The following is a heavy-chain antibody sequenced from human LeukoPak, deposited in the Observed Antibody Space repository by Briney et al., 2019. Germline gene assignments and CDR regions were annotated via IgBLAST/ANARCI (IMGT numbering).Heavy chain of an antibody. Sequence: SQTLSLTCTVSGGPISSGGYYWSWIRQHPGKGLEWIGYIYYSGSTYYNPSLKSRVTISVDTSKNQFSLKLSSVTAADTAVYYCARATEGFGELFPDWGQGTLVTVSS. J-gene: IGHJ4*02. CDR1: GGPISSGGYY. V-gene: IGHV4-31*03. CDR2: IYYSGST. D-gene: IGHD3-10*01. CDR3: ARATEGFGELFPD.